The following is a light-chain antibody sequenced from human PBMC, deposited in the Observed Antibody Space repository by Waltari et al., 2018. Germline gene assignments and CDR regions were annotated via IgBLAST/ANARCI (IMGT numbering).Light chain of an antibody. CDR3: AAWDDTLSAVL. CDR1: RSHNGIKY. CDR2: RNN. Sequence: QSVLTQPPSASGTPGQRVTISCSGSRSHNGIKYVYLYQHPPGTTPKLLIYRNNQRPSGVPDRFAGSKSGTSASLAISGLRSEDEADYYCAAWDDTLSAVLFGGGTNLTVL. V-gene: IGLV1-47*01. J-gene: IGLJ3*02.